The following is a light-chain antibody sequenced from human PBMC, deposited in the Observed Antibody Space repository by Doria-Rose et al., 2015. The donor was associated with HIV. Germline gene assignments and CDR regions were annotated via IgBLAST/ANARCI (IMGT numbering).Light chain of an antibody. CDR2: RAF. V-gene: IGKV3-15*01. J-gene: IGKJ2*01. CDR1: QGIGSD. CDR3: RQYSQWPPYT. Sequence: TQSPATLSVSPGERATLSCRASQGIGSDLAWYQQKPGQAPRLLIYRAFISATGIPPRFTGGGSGTEFTLTISSLQSEDFAVYFCRQYSQWPPYTFGQGTKLEVK.